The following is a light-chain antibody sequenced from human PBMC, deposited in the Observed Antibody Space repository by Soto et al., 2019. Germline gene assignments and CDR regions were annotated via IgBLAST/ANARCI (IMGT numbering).Light chain of an antibody. CDR3: CSYADGSIYF. J-gene: IGLJ1*01. Sequence: QSALTQPAPVSGSPGQSITISCTGTSRDVGAYDYVSWYLQYPDKAPQLLIYYVDHRPSGVSSRFSGSKSGNTASLTISGLQAEDEGDYYCCSYADGSIYFFGTGTKLTVL. V-gene: IGLV2-14*03. CDR2: YVD. CDR1: SRDVGAYDY.